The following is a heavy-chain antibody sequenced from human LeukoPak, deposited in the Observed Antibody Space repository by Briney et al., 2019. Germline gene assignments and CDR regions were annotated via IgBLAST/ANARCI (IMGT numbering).Heavy chain of an antibody. CDR2: IYYSGST. D-gene: IGHD2-2*01. V-gene: IGHV4-31*03. J-gene: IGHJ5*02. CDR3: ASSSTGNWFDP. CDR1: GGSISSGGYY. Sequence: PSETLSLTCTVSGGSISSGGYYTSWIRQPPGKGLEWIGYIYYSGSTYYNPALKSRVTISGDTSKNQFSLKLSSVTAAGTAVYYCASSSTGNWFDPWGQGTLVTVSS.